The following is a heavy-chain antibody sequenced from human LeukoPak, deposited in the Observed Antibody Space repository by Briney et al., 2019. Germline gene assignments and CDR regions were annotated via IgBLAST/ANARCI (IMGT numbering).Heavy chain of an antibody. Sequence: ASVKVSCKASGYTFTSYGISWVRQAPGQGLEWMGWISAYNGNTNYAQKLQGRVTMTTDTSTSTAYMGLRSLRSDDTAVYYCARGRNWNYASGFDPWGQGTLVTVSS. V-gene: IGHV1-18*01. CDR1: GYTFTSYG. CDR2: ISAYNGNT. D-gene: IGHD1-7*01. J-gene: IGHJ5*02. CDR3: ARGRNWNYASGFDP.